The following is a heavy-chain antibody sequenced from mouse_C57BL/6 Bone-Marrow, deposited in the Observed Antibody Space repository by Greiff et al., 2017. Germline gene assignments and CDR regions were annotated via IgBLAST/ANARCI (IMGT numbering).Heavy chain of an antibody. D-gene: IGHD1-1*01. V-gene: IGHV1-69*01. Sequence: QVQLQQPGAELVMPGASVTLSCKASGYTFTSSWMHWVKQRPGQGLEWIGEIDPSDSSTNYNQKFKGKFTLTVDKSSRTAYLLLSSLTSEDSAVYDCARMGYYYGSSFYWDFDVWGTGTTVTVSS. CDR3: ARMGYYYGSSFYWDFDV. J-gene: IGHJ1*03. CDR2: IDPSDSST. CDR1: GYTFTSSW.